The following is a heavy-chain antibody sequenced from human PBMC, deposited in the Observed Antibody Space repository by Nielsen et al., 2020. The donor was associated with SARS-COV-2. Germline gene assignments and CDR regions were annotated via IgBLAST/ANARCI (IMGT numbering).Heavy chain of an antibody. CDR1: GFTFSSYA. Sequence: GESLKISCAASGFTFSSYAMSWVRQAPGKALEWVSAISGSGGSTYYADSVKGRFTISRDNSKNTLYLQMNSLRAEDTAVYYCAKGRYSYGYDFDYWGQGTLVTVSS. V-gene: IGHV3-23*01. J-gene: IGHJ4*02. D-gene: IGHD5-18*01. CDR3: AKGRYSYGYDFDY. CDR2: ISGSGGST.